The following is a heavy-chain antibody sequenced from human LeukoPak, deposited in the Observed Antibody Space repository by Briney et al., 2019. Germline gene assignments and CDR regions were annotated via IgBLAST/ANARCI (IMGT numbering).Heavy chain of an antibody. CDR1: GFIFSSYA. Sequence: GGSLRLSCAASGFIFSSYAMRWVRQAPGQGLEWVSGMSGNGGTTYYADSVKGRFTISRDNSKNTLYLQMNNLRVEDTAVYYCARRDYYDSSGYSPLFDYWGQGTLVTASS. J-gene: IGHJ4*02. CDR2: MSGNGGTT. V-gene: IGHV3-23*01. D-gene: IGHD3-22*01. CDR3: ARRDYYDSSGYSPLFDY.